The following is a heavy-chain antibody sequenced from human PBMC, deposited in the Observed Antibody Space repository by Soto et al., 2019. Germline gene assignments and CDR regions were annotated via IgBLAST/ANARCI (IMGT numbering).Heavy chain of an antibody. CDR1: GFSLSTSGVG. CDR3: AHSGPECSGGSCTNFDY. Sequence: QITLKESGPTLVKPTQTLTLTCTFSGFSLSTSGVGVGWIRQPPGKALEWLALIYWDDDKRYSPSLKSRLTITKATSKNQVVLTMTNMDPVDTATYYCAHSGPECSGGSCTNFDYWGQGTLVTVSS. D-gene: IGHD2-15*01. CDR2: IYWDDDK. V-gene: IGHV2-5*02. J-gene: IGHJ4*02.